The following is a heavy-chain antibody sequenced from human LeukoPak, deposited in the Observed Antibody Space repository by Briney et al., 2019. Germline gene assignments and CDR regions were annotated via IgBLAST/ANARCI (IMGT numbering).Heavy chain of an antibody. CDR3: ARHCRAVLVVPVARGDYFDY. CDR1: GGSISSYY. V-gene: IGHV4-39*01. Sequence: PSETLSLTCTVSGGSISSYYWSWIRHSPGEGLQWITSMSYSGATYYNPSLQSRVTISVDTSKNQFSLKLYSVTAADTAVYYCARHCRAVLVVPVARGDYFDYLGQGTLVTVSS. CDR2: MSYSGAT. D-gene: IGHD2-2*01. J-gene: IGHJ4*02.